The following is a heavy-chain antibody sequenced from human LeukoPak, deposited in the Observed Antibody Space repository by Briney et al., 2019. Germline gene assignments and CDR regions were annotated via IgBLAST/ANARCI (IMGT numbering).Heavy chain of an antibody. CDR1: GYTFTGYY. CDR2: INPNSGGT. V-gene: IGHV1-2*02. J-gene: IGHJ4*02. CDR3: ARVGLAGPFDY. Sequence: ASVKVSCKASGYTFTGYYMHWVRQAPGQGLEWMGWINPNSGGTNYAQKFQGRVTMTRDTSASTAYMELSSLRSEDTAVYYCARVGLAGPFDYWGQGTLVTVSS. D-gene: IGHD6-19*01.